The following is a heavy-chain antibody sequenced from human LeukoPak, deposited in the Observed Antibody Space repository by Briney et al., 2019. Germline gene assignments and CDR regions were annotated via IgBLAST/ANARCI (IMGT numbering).Heavy chain of an antibody. V-gene: IGHV4-34*01. CDR2: IYYSGST. J-gene: IGHJ4*02. CDR3: ARHGNYYGS. Sequence: ETLSLTCAVYGGSFSGYYWSWIRQPPGKGLEWIGSIYYSGSTYYNPSLKSRVTISVDTSKNQFSLKLSSVTAADTAVYYCARHGNYYGSWGQGTLVTVSS. CDR1: GGSFSGYY. D-gene: IGHD1-26*01.